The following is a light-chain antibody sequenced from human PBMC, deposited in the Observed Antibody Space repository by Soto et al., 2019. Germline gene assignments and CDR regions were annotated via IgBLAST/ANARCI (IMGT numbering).Light chain of an antibody. J-gene: IGLJ2*01. Sequence: QSALTQPPSASGSPGQSVTVSCTGSSSDVGTYNYVSWYQQHPGKAPKLIIYEVNQRPSGVPDRFSGSKSGNTASLTVSGLQPEDEADYYCASFGGSKVFGGGTKLTVL. CDR2: EVN. V-gene: IGLV2-8*01. CDR3: ASFGGSKV. CDR1: SSDVGTYNY.